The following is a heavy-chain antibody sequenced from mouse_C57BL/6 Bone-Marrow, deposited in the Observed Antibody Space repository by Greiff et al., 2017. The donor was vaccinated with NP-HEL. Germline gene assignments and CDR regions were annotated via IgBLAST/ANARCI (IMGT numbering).Heavy chain of an antibody. Sequence: EVKLQESGGGLVQPGGSLSLSCAASGFTFTDYYMSWVRQPPGKALEWLGFIRNKANGYTTEYSASVKGRFTISRDNSQSILYLQMNALRAEDSATYCCARAQLTGSGFDDWGQGTTLTVSS. J-gene: IGHJ2*01. CDR3: ARAQLTGSGFDD. CDR1: GFTFTDYY. V-gene: IGHV7-3*01. D-gene: IGHD4-1*01. CDR2: IRNKANGYTT.